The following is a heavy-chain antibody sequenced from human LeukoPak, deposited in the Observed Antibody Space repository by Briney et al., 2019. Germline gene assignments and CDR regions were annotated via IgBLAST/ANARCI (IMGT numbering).Heavy chain of an antibody. CDR2: IYYSGST. CDR3: ARNAPGIAAAVYWYFDL. J-gene: IGHJ2*01. CDR1: GGSISSSSYY. V-gene: IGHV4-39*01. D-gene: IGHD6-13*01. Sequence: SETLSLTCTVSGGSISSSSYYWGWIRQPPGKGLEWIGSIYYSGSTYYNPSLKSRVTISVDTSKNQFSLKLSSVTAADTAVYYCARNAPGIAAAVYWYFDLWGRGTLVTVSS.